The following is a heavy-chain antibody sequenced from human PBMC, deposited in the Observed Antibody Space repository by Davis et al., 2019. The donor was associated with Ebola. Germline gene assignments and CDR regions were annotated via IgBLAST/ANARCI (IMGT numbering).Heavy chain of an antibody. J-gene: IGHJ4*02. Sequence: PSETLSLTCAVYGGSFSGYYWSWIRQPPGKGLEWIGEINHSGSTNYNPSLKSRVTISVDTSKNQFSLKLSSVTAADTAVYYCARGGIVVVIATLDYWGQGTLVTVSS. CDR1: GGSFSGYY. V-gene: IGHV4-34*01. CDR3: ARGGIVVVIATLDY. CDR2: INHSGST. D-gene: IGHD2-21*01.